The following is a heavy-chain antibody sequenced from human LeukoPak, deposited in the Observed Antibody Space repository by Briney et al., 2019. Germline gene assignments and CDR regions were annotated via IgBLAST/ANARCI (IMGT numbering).Heavy chain of an antibody. CDR2: ISGGGGST. CDR1: GFTFSSYA. Sequence: PGGSLRLPCAASGFTFSSYAMSWVRQAPRKGLEWISVISGGGGSTYYADSVKGRFTTSRDNSKSTLYLQMNSLRAEDTAIYYCAKARFGVLTRWDYWGQGTLVTVSS. J-gene: IGHJ4*02. V-gene: IGHV3-23*01. D-gene: IGHD3-3*01. CDR3: AKARFGVLTRWDY.